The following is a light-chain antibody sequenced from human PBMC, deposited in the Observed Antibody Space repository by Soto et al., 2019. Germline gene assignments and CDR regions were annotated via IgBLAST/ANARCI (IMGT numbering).Light chain of an antibody. CDR3: QQYSHTPSST. V-gene: IGKV3-20*01. Sequence: EIVLTQSPGTLSLSPGERATLSCRASQIVSSTFFAWYQQKPGLPPRLLIYSTSGRASGVPDRFSGSGSGTDFTLTISRVEPEDSAVYYCQQYSHTPSSTFGQGTKLAIK. CDR2: STS. J-gene: IGKJ2*01. CDR1: QIVSSTF.